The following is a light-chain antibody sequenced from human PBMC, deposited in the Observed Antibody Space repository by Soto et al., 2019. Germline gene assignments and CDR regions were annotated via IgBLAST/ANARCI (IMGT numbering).Light chain of an antibody. J-gene: IGLJ1*01. Sequence: QSALTQPASVSGPPGQSITISCTGTSSDVGGYNYVSWYQHHPGKAPKLMIYDVSNRPSGVSNRFSGSKSGNTASLSISGLQPEDEADYYCSSYRTSNTRQIVCGTGTKVTVL. V-gene: IGLV2-14*03. CDR2: DVS. CDR1: SSDVGGYNY. CDR3: SSYRTSNTRQIV.